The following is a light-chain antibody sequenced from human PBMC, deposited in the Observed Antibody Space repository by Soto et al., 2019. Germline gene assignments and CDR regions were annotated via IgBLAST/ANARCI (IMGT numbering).Light chain of an antibody. CDR1: QSVTSNA. CDR3: QQRSKWPLT. J-gene: IGKJ4*01. V-gene: IGKV3D-20*02. Sequence: EIVLTQSSATLSVSPGERATLSCRASQSVTSNALACYQQKPGQAPRLLIYGVSSRATGITDRFSGSGSGTDFTLTISSLEHEDFAVYYCQQRSKWPLTFGGGTKVEIK. CDR2: GVS.